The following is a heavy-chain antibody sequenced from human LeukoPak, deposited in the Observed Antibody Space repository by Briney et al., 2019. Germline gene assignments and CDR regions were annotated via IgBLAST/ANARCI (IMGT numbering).Heavy chain of an antibody. CDR1: GGTFSSYA. D-gene: IGHD3-3*01. CDR3: ARDPGHYDFWSGYYVL. J-gene: IGHJ4*02. CDR2: IIPIFGTA. V-gene: IGHV1-69*05. Sequence: GASVKVSCKASGGTFSSYAISWVRQAPGQGLEWMGGIIPIFGTANYAQKFQGRVTITTDESTSTAYMELSSLRSEDTAVYYCARDPGHYDFWSGYYVLWGQGTLVTVSS.